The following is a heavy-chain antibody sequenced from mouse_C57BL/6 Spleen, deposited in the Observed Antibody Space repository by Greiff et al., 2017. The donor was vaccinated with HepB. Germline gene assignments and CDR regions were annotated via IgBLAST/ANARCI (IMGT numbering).Heavy chain of an antibody. CDR3: ARGIYDGYLYWYFDV. V-gene: IGHV1-22*01. CDR1: GYTFTDYN. Sequence: EVQLQQSGPELVKPGASVKMSCKASGYTFTDYNMHWVKQSHGKSLEWIGYINPNNGGTSYNQKFKGKATLTVNKSSSTAYMELRSLTSEDSAVYYCARGIYDGYLYWYFDVWGTWTTVTVS. J-gene: IGHJ1*03. D-gene: IGHD2-3*01. CDR2: INPNNGGT.